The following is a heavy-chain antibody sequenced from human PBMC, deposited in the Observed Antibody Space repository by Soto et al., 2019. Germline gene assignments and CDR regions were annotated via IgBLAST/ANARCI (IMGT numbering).Heavy chain of an antibody. CDR3: ARDGARYSSADWGYGMDV. D-gene: IGHD6-19*01. CDR2: IWYDGSNK. CDR1: GFTFSSYG. J-gene: IGHJ6*02. V-gene: IGHV3-33*01. Sequence: VQLVESGGGVVQPGRSLRLSCAASGFTFSSYGMHWVRQAPGKGLEWVAVIWYDGSNKYYADSVKGRFTISRDNSKNTLYLQMNSLRAEDTAVYYCARDGARYSSADWGYGMDVWGQGTTVTVSS.